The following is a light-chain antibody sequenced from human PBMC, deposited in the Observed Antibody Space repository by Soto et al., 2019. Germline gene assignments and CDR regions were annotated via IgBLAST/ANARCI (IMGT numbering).Light chain of an antibody. CDR1: SSNIGSNY. V-gene: IGLV1-47*01. J-gene: IGLJ2*01. CDR2: RNN. Sequence: QSVLTQPPSASGTPGQRVTISCSGSSSNIGSNYVYWYQQLPGTAPKLLIYRNNQRPSGVPDRFSGSKSGTSASLAISGVRSEDEADYYCAAWDDSRSGVVFGGGTKLTVL. CDR3: AAWDDSRSGVV.